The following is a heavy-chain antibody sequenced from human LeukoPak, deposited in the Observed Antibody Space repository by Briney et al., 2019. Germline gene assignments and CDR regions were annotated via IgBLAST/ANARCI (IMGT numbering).Heavy chain of an antibody. CDR2: ISCRSSAI. CDR3: ATTPYDFDY. Sequence: HRWGALRPSCAASGVTFSSYSMNWVRQAPGKGLEWVSYISCRSSAISHADSVKGRFTLSRDNAKNSLYLQMNSLRAEDTAVYYCATTPYDFDYWGQGTLV. J-gene: IGHJ4*02. D-gene: IGHD2-15*01. V-gene: IGHV3-48*01. CDR1: GVTFSSYS.